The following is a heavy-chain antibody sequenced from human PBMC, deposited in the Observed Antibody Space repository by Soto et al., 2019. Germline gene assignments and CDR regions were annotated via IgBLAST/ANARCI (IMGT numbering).Heavy chain of an antibody. J-gene: IGHJ2*01. V-gene: IGHV4-34*01. Sequence: QVQLQQWGAGLLKPSESLSLTCAVYGGSFSGYYWSWVRQPPGKGLEWIGEINHSGSTNYNPSMKGRVTISVDTSISQSSLKLSSLTAADTAVYYCARTSIAASVWYFDLWGRGTLVTVSS. CDR2: INHSGST. CDR1: GGSFSGYY. CDR3: ARTSIAASVWYFDL. D-gene: IGHD6-6*01.